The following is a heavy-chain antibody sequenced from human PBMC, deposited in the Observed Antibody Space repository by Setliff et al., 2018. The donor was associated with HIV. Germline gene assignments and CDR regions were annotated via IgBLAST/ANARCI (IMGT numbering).Heavy chain of an antibody. CDR2: ISRRSLYI. CDR3: AGGVWGIAVAGTGGY. CDR1: GSTFSDYQ. Sequence: PGGSLRLSCAASGSTFSDYQMSWIRQAPGKGLEWVSSISRRSLYIFYADSVKGRFTISRDNSKNTLYLQMNSLRAEDTAVYYCAGGVWGIAVAGTGGYWGQGTLVTVSS. V-gene: IGHV3-11*06. J-gene: IGHJ4*02. D-gene: IGHD6-19*01.